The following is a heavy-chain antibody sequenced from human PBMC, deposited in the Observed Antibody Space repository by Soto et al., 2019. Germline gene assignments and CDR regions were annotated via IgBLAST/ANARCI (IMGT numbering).Heavy chain of an antibody. CDR2: IRSKAYGGTT. V-gene: IGHV3-49*04. Sequence: GGSLRLSCTASGFTSGDYAMSWVRQAPGKGLEWVGFIRSKAYGGTTEYAASVKGRFTISRDDSKSIAYLQMNSLKTEDTAVYYCTSVSVVVPAGDAFDIWGQGTMVTVSS. J-gene: IGHJ3*02. CDR3: TSVSVVVPAGDAFDI. D-gene: IGHD2-2*01. CDR1: GFTSGDYA.